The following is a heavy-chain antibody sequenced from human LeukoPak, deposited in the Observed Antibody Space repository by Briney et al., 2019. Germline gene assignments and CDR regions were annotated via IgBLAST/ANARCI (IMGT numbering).Heavy chain of an antibody. CDR1: AYTFTIYY. CDR2: INPSGDST. J-gene: IGHJ4*02. CDR3: ARGGTTAIAENNSAY. D-gene: IGHD6-13*01. Sequence: ASVKVSFKAAAYTFTIYYMHWVRQAPGQGLEWMGIINPSGDSTGYAQKFQGRVTMTRDTSTSTVYMELSSLRSEDTAVYYCARGGTTAIAENNSAYCGQGTLVTVSS. V-gene: IGHV1-46*01.